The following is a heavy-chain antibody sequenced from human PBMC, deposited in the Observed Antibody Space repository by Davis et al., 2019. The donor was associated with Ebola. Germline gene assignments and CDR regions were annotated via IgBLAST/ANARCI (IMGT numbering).Heavy chain of an antibody. CDR2: INPNSGGA. D-gene: IGHD3/OR15-3a*01. V-gene: IGHV1-2*04. J-gene: IGHJ6*02. Sequence: ASVKVSCKASGYTFTGYYMHWVRQAPGQGLEWMGWINPNSGGANYAQKFQGWVTMTRDTSISTAYMELSRLRSDDTAVYYCARDGTVLDLPYYYYYGMDVWGQGTTVTVSS. CDR1: GYTFTGYY. CDR3: ARDGTVLDLPYYYYYGMDV.